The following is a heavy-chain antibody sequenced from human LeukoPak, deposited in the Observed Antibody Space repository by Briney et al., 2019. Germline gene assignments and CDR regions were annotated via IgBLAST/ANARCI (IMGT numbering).Heavy chain of an antibody. J-gene: IGHJ5*02. CDR2: TYYRSTWYN. Sequence: SQTLSLTCAISGDSVSSNSVTWNWIRQSPSRGLEWPGKTYYRSTWYNDYAVSVRGRITVNPDTSKNQFSLHLNSVTPEDTAVYYCARRLTQYDCFDPWGQGILVTVSS. CDR3: ARRLTQYDCFDP. V-gene: IGHV6-1*01. CDR1: GDSVSSNSVT. D-gene: IGHD2-2*01.